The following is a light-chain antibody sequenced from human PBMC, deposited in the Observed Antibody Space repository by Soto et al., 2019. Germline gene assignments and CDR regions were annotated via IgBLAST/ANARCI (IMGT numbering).Light chain of an antibody. J-gene: IGKJ1*01. Sequence: EIVITQSPATLSVSPGERATLSCRASQSVSSNLAWYQQKPGQAPRLLIYGASTRDTGIPARFSGSGSGTECTLTITRLQSEDFELYYCQQYNNWPRTFGQGTKVDIK. CDR1: QSVSSN. CDR2: GAS. V-gene: IGKV3-15*01. CDR3: QQYNNWPRT.